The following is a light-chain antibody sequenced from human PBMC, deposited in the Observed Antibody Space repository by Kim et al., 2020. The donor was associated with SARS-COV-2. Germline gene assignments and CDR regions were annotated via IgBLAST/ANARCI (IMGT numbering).Light chain of an antibody. CDR2: ANN. V-gene: IGLV6-57*03. CDR3: QSYDSTNVV. CDR1: SGTIASKY. J-gene: IGLJ3*02. Sequence: GKAVTISCSRRSGTIASKYVQWYQQRPGSAPTTVIQANNQRPSGVPDRFSGSIDSSSNSASLTISGLRTEDEADYYCQSYDSTNVVFGGGTQLTVL.